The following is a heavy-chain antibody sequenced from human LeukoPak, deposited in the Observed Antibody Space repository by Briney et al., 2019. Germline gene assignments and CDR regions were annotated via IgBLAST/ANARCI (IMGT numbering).Heavy chain of an antibody. CDR1: GYSISSGYY. CDR3: ANSAYYYDSSLLD. CDR2: IYHSGSS. V-gene: IGHV4-38-2*01. D-gene: IGHD3-22*01. Sequence: SETLSLTCAVSGYSISSGYYWGWMRQPPGKGLEMIGSIYHSGSSYYNPSLKSRVTMSVDTSKNQFSLNLNSVTAADTAMYYCANSAYYYDSSLLDWGQRTLVTVSS. J-gene: IGHJ4*02.